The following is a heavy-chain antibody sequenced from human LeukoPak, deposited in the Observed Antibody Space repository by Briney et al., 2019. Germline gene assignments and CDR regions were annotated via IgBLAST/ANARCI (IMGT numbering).Heavy chain of an antibody. V-gene: IGHV3-66*01. J-gene: IGHJ3*02. CDR1: GFTVSNNY. CDR2: IYSGGST. Sequence: GGSLRLSCAASGFTVSNNYMTWVRQAPGKGLEWVSVIYSGGSTYYADSVKGRFTISRDNSKNTLYLQMDSLRAEDTAVYYCARDPHYYDSSGYYDAFDIWGQGTMVTVSS. CDR3: ARDPHYYDSSGYYDAFDI. D-gene: IGHD3-22*01.